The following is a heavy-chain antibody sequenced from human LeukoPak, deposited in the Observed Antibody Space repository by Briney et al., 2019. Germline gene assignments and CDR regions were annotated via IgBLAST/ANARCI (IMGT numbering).Heavy chain of an antibody. CDR3: ARDAPLLWFGELSPSPYYYYGMDV. CDR1: GYTFTSYG. D-gene: IGHD3-10*01. Sequence: GASVKVSCKASGYTFTSYGISWVRQAPGQGLEWMGWISAYNGNTNYAQKLQGRVTMTTDISTSTAYMELRSLRSDDTAVYYCARDAPLLWFGELSPSPYYYYGMDVWGKGTTVTVSS. J-gene: IGHJ6*04. V-gene: IGHV1-18*01. CDR2: ISAYNGNT.